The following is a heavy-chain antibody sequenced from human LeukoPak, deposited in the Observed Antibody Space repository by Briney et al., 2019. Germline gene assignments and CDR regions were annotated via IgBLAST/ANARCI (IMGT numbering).Heavy chain of an antibody. CDR3: ARVVVTALSPLYYYYYGMDV. Sequence: SETLSLTCAVYSGSFSGYYWSWIRQPPGKGLEWIGEINHSGSTNYNPSLKSRVTISVDTSKNQFSLKLSSVTAADTAVYYCARVVVTALSPLYYYYYGMDVWGQGTTVTVSS. D-gene: IGHD2-21*02. V-gene: IGHV4-34*01. CDR1: SGSFSGYY. CDR2: INHSGST. J-gene: IGHJ6*02.